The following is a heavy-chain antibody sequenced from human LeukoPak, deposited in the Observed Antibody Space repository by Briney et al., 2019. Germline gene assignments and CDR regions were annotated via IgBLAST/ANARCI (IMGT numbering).Heavy chain of an antibody. J-gene: IGHJ4*02. V-gene: IGHV4-39*07. CDR3: ARDLRYSGSYRFDY. Sequence: PSETLSLTCTVSGGSISTNSYSWDWIRQPPGKGLEWIGSIYYSGSTYYNPSLKSRVTISVDTSKNQFSLKLSSVTAADTAVYYCARDLRYSGSYRFDYWGQGTLVTVSS. CDR1: GGSISTNSYS. D-gene: IGHD1-26*01. CDR2: IYYSGST.